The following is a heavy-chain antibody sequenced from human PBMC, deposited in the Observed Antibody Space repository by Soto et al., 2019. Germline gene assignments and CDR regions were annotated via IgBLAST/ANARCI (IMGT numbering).Heavy chain of an antibody. CDR1: GYTFTSYN. CDR2: STSNSGNS. CDR3: ALLGVFAH. J-gene: IGHJ4*02. V-gene: IGHV1-8*01. Sequence: EASVKVSCKASGYTFTSYNINWVRQAPGQGLEWVAGSTSNSGNSDYAQKFQGRLTITRDTSISTAYMELSSLRSDDTAAYYCALLGVFAHWGPGTLVTVS. D-gene: IGHD3-3*01.